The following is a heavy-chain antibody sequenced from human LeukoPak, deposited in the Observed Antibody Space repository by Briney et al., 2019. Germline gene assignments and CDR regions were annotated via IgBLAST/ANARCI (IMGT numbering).Heavy chain of an antibody. V-gene: IGHV4-4*07. D-gene: IGHD1-1*01. CDR1: GGSISSYY. CDR3: ARGTLTTGVSWFDP. J-gene: IGHJ5*02. CDR2: IYTSGST. Sequence: SETLSLTCTVSGGSISSYYWSWIRQPAGKGLEWIGRIYTSGSTNYNPSLKSRVTMSVDTSKSQFSLKLSSVTAADTAVYYCARGTLTTGVSWFDPWGQGTLVTVSS.